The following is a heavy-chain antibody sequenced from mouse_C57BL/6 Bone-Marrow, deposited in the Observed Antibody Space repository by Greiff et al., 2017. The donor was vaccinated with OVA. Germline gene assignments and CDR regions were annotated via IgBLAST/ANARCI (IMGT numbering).Heavy chain of an antibody. Sequence: VQLQQSGAELARPGASVKLSCKASGYTFTSYGISWVKQRTGQGLEWIGEIYPRSGNTYYNEKFKGKATLTADKSSSTAYMELRSLTSEDSAVYFCARLPYYYGSSYYYAMDYWGQGTSVTVSS. CDR3: ARLPYYYGSSYYYAMDY. J-gene: IGHJ4*01. D-gene: IGHD1-1*01. CDR1: GYTFTSYG. CDR2: IYPRSGNT. V-gene: IGHV1-81*01.